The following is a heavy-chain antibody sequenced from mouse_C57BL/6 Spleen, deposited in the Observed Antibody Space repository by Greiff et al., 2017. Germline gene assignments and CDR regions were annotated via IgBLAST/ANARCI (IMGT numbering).Heavy chain of an antibody. CDR2: ISDGGSYT. J-gene: IGHJ3*01. V-gene: IGHV5-4*01. Sequence: EVKLVESGGGLVKPGGSLKLSCAASGFTFSSYAMSWVRQTPEKRLEWVATISDGGSYTYYPDNVKGRFTISRDNAKNNLYLQMSHLKSEDTAMYYCARDGRGREAWFAYWGQGTLVTVSA. CDR3: ARDGRGREAWFAY. D-gene: IGHD3-3*01. CDR1: GFTFSSYA.